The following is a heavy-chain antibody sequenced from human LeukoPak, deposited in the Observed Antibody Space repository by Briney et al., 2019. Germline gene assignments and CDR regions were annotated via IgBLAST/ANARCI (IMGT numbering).Heavy chain of an antibody. V-gene: IGHV3-23*05. CDR2: IHPSGINT. D-gene: IGHD2-2*01. CDR1: GFSFSNYA. Sequence: GGSLRLSCAGSGFSFSNYAMNWVRQAPGKGLEWVSTIHPSGINTHHADSVKGRFTISRDNSKNTLYLQMNSLRVEDTAIYYCARDPSTLLPTDDSWGQGTLVAVSS. J-gene: IGHJ4*02. CDR3: ARDPSTLLPTDDS.